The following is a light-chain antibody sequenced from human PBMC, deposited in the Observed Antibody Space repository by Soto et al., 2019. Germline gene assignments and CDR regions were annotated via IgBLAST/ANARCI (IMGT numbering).Light chain of an antibody. CDR1: QRVNNNY. CDR2: GAS. J-gene: IGKJ2*01. Sequence: EIVLTQSPGTLSLSPGERATLSCRASQRVNNNYLAWYQQKPGQAPRLLIYGASSSATVIPDRFSGSGSGTDFTLTISRLEPEDFAVYYWQQYGSSQYTFGQGTKLEIK. CDR3: QQYGSSQYT. V-gene: IGKV3-20*01.